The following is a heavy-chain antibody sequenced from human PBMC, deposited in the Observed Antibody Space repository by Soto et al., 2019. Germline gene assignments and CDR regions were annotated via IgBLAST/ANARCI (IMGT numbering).Heavy chain of an antibody. CDR3: ARVAGGYSGYGNFDY. CDR2: IYYSGST. Sequence: SETLSLTCTVSGGSISSYYWSWIRQPPGKGLEWIGYIYYSGSTNYNPSLKSRVTISVDTSKNQFSLKLSSVTAADTAVYYCARVAGGYSGYGNFDYWGQGTLVTVPS. V-gene: IGHV4-59*01. CDR1: GGSISSYY. J-gene: IGHJ4*02. D-gene: IGHD5-12*01.